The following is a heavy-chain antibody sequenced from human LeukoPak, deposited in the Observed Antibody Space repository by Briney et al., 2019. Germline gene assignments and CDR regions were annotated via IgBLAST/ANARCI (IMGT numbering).Heavy chain of an antibody. V-gene: IGHV1-69*13. CDR1: GYTFTSYY. J-gene: IGHJ6*02. CDR3: AVKYYYDSSGYPGNYYYGMDV. Sequence: ASVKVSCKASGYTFTSYYMHWVRQAPGQGLEWMGGIIPIFGTANYAQKFQGRVTITADESTSTAYMELSSLRSEDTAVYYCAVKYYYDSSGYPGNYYYGMDVWGQGTTVTVSS. D-gene: IGHD3-22*01. CDR2: IIPIFGTA.